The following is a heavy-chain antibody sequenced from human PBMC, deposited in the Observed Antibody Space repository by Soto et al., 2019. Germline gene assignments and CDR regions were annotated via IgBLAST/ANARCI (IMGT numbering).Heavy chain of an antibody. Sequence: QLQLQESGPGLVKTSETLSLTCTVSGGSISDDTYYWGWIRQPPGKGLEWIGSIYYSGTSSYNPSLKSRVTTSVAPSKKQLSLRLSSVTAADAAVYYCARLHCDSPNCVPLEPWGQGTLVIVSS. J-gene: IGHJ5*02. D-gene: IGHD2-2*01. CDR1: GGSISDDTYY. V-gene: IGHV4-39*01. CDR2: IYYSGTS. CDR3: ARLHCDSPNCVPLEP.